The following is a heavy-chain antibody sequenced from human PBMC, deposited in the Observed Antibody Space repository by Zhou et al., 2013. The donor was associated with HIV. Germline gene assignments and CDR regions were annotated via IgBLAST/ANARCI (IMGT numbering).Heavy chain of an antibody. Sequence: QVQLVQSGAEVKKPGASVKVSCKASGYTFTSYGISWVRQAPGQGLEWMGGIIPIFGTANYAQKFQGRVTITTDESTSTAYMELSSLRSEDTAVYYCARSRYCSSTSCDYYYMDVWGKGTTVTVSS. V-gene: IGHV1-69*05. CDR2: IIPIFGTA. J-gene: IGHJ6*03. CDR3: ARSRYCSSTSCDYYYMDV. CDR1: GYTFTSYG. D-gene: IGHD2-2*01.